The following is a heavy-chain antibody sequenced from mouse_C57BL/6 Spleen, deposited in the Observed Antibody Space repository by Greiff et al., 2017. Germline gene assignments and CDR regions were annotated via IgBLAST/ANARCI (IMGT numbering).Heavy chain of an antibody. D-gene: IGHD1-1*01. CDR3: ARIYGSPYYFDY. J-gene: IGHJ2*01. V-gene: IGHV1-81*01. CDR1: GYTFTSYG. CDR2: IYPRSGNT. Sequence: VQLQESGAELARPGASVKLSCKASGYTFTSYGISWVKQRTGQGLEWIGEIYPRSGNTYYNEKFKGKATLTAAKSSSTAYMELRSLTSEDSAVYFCARIYGSPYYFDYWGQGTTLTVSS.